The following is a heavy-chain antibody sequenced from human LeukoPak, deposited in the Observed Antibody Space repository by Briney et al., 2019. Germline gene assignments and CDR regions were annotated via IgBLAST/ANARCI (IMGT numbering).Heavy chain of an antibody. D-gene: IGHD6-19*01. V-gene: IGHV4-4*02. CDR2: IYHSGST. CDR3: ARSTIAVAGVVVVSPIDY. J-gene: IGHJ4*02. Sequence: SGTLSLTCAVSGGSISSSNWWSWVRQPPGKGLEWIGEIYHSGSTNYNPSLKSRVTISVDKSKNQFSLKLSSVTAADTAVYYCARSTIAVAGVVVVSPIDYWGQGTLVTVSS. CDR1: GGSISSSNW.